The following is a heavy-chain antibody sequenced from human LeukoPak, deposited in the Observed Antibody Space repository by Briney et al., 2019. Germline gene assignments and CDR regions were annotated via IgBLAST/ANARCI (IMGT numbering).Heavy chain of an antibody. D-gene: IGHD5-24*01. CDR3: TRVGYIDEGIDY. V-gene: IGHV3-7*04. Sequence: GGSLRLSCVASGFPFSSCWMTWVRQAPGKGLEWVANIKQDGSKKSYVDSVKGRFTISRDNARNSLYLQMNSLRAEDTAIYYCTRVGYIDEGIDYWGQGTLVTVSS. CDR1: GFPFSSCW. CDR2: IKQDGSKK. J-gene: IGHJ4*02.